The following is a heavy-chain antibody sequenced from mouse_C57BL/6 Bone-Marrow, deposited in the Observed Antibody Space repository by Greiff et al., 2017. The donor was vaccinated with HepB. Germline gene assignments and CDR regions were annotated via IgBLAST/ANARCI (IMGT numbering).Heavy chain of an antibody. V-gene: IGHV10-1*01. J-gene: IGHJ3*01. CDR1: GFSFNTYA. CDR3: VRHNYYGSRGGFAY. Sequence: EVKLVESGGGLVQPKGSLKLSCAASGFSFNTYAMNWVRQAPGKGLEWVARIRSKSNNYATYYADSVKDRFTISRDDSESMLYLQMNNLKTEDTAMYYCVRHNYYGSRGGFAYWGQGTLVTVSA. CDR2: IRSKSNNYAT. D-gene: IGHD1-1*01.